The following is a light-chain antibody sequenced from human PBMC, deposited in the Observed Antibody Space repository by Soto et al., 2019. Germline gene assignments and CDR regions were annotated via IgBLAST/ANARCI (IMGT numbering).Light chain of an antibody. CDR3: QQYNNWQYT. CDR2: GAS. V-gene: IGKV3-15*01. Sequence: EIVMTQSPATLSVSPGERATLSCRASQSVSSNLAWYQQKPGQAPRVLIYGASTTATGIPARFSGSGSGTEFTLTISSLESDDLAVYYCQQYNNWQYTFGQGTKLEIK. J-gene: IGKJ2*01. CDR1: QSVSSN.